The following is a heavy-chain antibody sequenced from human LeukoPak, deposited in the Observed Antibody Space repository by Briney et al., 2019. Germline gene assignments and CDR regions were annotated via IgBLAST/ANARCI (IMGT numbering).Heavy chain of an antibody. D-gene: IGHD5-18*01. Sequence: SEILSLTCTVSGGSISSGGYYWSWIRQHPGTGLEWIGYIYYSGSTYYNPSLKSRVTISVDTSKNQFSLKLSSVTAADTAVYYCASEVDTSYYFDYWGQGTLVTVSS. CDR3: ASEVDTSYYFDY. V-gene: IGHV4-31*03. CDR1: GGSISSGGYY. CDR2: IYYSGST. J-gene: IGHJ4*02.